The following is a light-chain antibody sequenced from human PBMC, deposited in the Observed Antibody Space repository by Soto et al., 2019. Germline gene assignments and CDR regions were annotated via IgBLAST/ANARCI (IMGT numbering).Light chain of an antibody. J-gene: IGLJ2*01. CDR2: DVS. Sequence: QSALTQPRSVSGSPGQSVTISCTGTSSYVGGYNYVSWYQQHPGKAPKLMIYDVSKRPSGVPDRFSGSKSGNTASLTISGLQAEDEADYYCCSYAGSYTCHVVFGGGTKLTVL. V-gene: IGLV2-11*01. CDR3: CSYAGSYTCHVV. CDR1: SSYVGGYNY.